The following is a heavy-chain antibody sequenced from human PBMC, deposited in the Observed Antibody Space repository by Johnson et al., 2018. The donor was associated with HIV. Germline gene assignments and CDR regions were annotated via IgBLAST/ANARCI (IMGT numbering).Heavy chain of an antibody. CDR1: GFTFSSYA. V-gene: IGHV3-13*01. Sequence: EVLLLESGGGLVQPGGSLRLSCAASGFTFSSYAMSWVRQAPGKGLEWVSAIGPAGDTYYPGSVKGRFTISRENAKNSLYLQMNSLRAGDTAVYYCARGKAFDIWGQGTMVTVSS. CDR3: ARGKAFDI. CDR2: IGPAGDT. J-gene: IGHJ3*02.